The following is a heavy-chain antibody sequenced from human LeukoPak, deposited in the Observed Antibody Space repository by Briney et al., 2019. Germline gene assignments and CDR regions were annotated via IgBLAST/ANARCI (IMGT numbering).Heavy chain of an antibody. CDR3: ARDRLTANAFDY. Sequence: PGGSLRLSCAASGFTFSSYAMHWVRQAPGKGLEWVSSISSSSSYIYYADSVKGRFTISRDNAKNSLYLQMDSLRAEDTAVYYCARDRLTANAFDYWGQGTLVTVSS. CDR1: GFTFSSYA. V-gene: IGHV3-21*01. CDR2: ISSSSSYI. D-gene: IGHD1-1*01. J-gene: IGHJ4*02.